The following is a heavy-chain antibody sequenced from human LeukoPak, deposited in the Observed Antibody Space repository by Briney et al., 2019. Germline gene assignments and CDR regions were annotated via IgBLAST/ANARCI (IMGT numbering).Heavy chain of an antibody. D-gene: IGHD6-6*01. CDR1: GGSISSGDYS. J-gene: IGHJ4*02. Sequence: SETLSLTCAVSGGSISSGDYSWSWIRQPPGKGLEWIGYIFQSGSTYYNPSLKSRVTISVDRSKNQFSLKLSSVTAADTAVYYCAKYSANWYLDYWGQGARVTVSS. CDR2: IFQSGST. V-gene: IGHV4-30-2*01. CDR3: AKYSANWYLDY.